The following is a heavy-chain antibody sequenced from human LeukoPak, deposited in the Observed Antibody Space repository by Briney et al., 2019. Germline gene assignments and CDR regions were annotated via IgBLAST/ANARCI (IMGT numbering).Heavy chain of an antibody. J-gene: IGHJ5*02. CDR3: ARAPPEYCSSTSCLSADPPRFERFFSPWFDP. CDR2: IIPIFGTA. V-gene: IGHV1-69*05. Sequence: GASVKVSCKASGGTFSSYAISWVRQAPGQGLEWMGGIIPIFGTANYAQKFQGRVTITTDESTSTAYMELSSLRSEDTAVYYCARAPPEYCSSTSCLSADPPRFERFFSPWFDPWGQGTLVTVSS. D-gene: IGHD2-2*01. CDR1: GGTFSSYA.